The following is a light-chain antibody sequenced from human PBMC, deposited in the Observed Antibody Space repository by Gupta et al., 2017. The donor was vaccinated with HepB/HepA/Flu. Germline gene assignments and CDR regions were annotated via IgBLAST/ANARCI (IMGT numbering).Light chain of an antibody. V-gene: IGLV4-69*01. J-gene: IGLJ3*02. CDR3: QTWGTGFQV. Sequence: QVVLTQSPSASASLGASVKLICTLSSRHSTYPIAWHQQQPEQGPRDLMKLNSDGSHTKGGGIPDRFSGSSSGAERFLTIASLQSEDEADYYCQTWGTGFQVFGGGTKLTVL. CDR2: LNSDGSH. CDR1: SRHSTYP.